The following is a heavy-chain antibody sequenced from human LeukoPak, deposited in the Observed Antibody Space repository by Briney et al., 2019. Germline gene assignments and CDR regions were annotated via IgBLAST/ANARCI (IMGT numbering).Heavy chain of an antibody. D-gene: IGHD3-22*01. CDR2: ISGSGGST. V-gene: IGHV3-23*01. CDR1: GFTFSSYA. J-gene: IGHJ4*02. CDR3: AKSSRREYYYDSSGYYYLYFDY. Sequence: GGSLRLSCAASGFTFSSYAMSWVRQAPGKGPEWVSAISGSGGSTYYADSVKGRFTISRDNSKNTLYLQMNSLRAEDTAVYYCAKSSRREYYYDSSGYYYLYFDYWGQGTLVTVSS.